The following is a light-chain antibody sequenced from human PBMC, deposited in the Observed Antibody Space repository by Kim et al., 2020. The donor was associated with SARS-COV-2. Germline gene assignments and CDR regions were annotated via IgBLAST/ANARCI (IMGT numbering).Light chain of an antibody. CDR2: SKN. V-gene: IGLV3-19*01. J-gene: IGLJ1*01. CDR1: SLRSYF. Sequence: SSELTQDPAVSVALGQTVRITCQGDSLRSYFASWFQQKPGQAPLLVIYSKNNRPSGIPDRFSGSSSGDTASLTITGAQAEDEADYYCHCGDSNTNLYVFGPGTKVTVL. CDR3: HCGDSNTNLYV.